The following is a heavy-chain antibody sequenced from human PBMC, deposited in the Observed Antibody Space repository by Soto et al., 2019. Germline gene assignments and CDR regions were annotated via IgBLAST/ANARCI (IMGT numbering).Heavy chain of an antibody. CDR2: IWYDGSDK. D-gene: IGHD2-21*02. V-gene: IGHV3-33*06. J-gene: IGHJ4*02. CDR3: AKDAVYSDGLWLMDH. CDR1: GFTFSNYG. Sequence: GGSLRLSCAASGFTFSNYGMHWVRQAPGKGLEWLAVIWYDGSDKYYAESVKGRFTISRDNSKNTVYLQMTDLRADDTALYYCAKDAVYSDGLWLMDHWGQGTQVTVSS.